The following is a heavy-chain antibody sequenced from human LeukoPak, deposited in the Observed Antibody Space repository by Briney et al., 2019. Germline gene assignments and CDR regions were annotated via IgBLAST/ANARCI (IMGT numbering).Heavy chain of an antibody. CDR2: ISGSDGST. CDR1: GFTFSSYA. D-gene: IGHD2-2*01. Sequence: GGSLRLSCAASGFTFSSYAMTWVRQAPDKGLEWVSAISGSDGSTYYADSVKGRFTTSRDDSQNTLYLQMNSLSAEDTAVYYCAKVETSGGANCYALDYWGQGTLVTVYS. CDR3: AKVETSGGANCYALDY. V-gene: IGHV3-23*01. J-gene: IGHJ4*02.